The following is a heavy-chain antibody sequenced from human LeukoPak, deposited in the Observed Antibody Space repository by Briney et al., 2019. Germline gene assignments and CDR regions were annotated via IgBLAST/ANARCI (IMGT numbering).Heavy chain of an antibody. V-gene: IGHV3-33*06. CDR1: GFMFSDYG. J-gene: IGHJ6*03. CDR3: AKEGDRGEALYYYMDV. D-gene: IGHD3-10*01. Sequence: GGSLRLSCAASGFMFSDYGMHWVRQAPGKGLEWVAAIWYDGSNILYADSVKGRFTISRDNSKNALYLQMNSLRAEDTADYYCAKEGDRGEALYYYMDVWGNGTTVTVSS. CDR2: IWYDGSNI.